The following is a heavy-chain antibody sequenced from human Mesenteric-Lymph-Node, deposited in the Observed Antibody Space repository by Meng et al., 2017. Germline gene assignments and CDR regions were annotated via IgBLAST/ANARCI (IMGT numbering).Heavy chain of an antibody. CDR1: GLTFSDHA. Sequence: GGSLRLSCAASGLTFSDHAMSWVRQAPGKGLEWVSAISGSAHGRSYADSVKGRFTISRDNSNNTLSLQMDSLRADDTAVYYCAKRGYSFGPDYFDFWGQGTLVTVSS. V-gene: IGHV3-23*01. J-gene: IGHJ4*02. D-gene: IGHD5-18*01. CDR2: ISGSAHGR. CDR3: AKRGYSFGPDYFDF.